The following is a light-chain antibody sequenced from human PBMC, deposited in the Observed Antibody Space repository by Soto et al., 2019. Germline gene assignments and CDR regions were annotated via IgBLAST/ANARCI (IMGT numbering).Light chain of an antibody. Sequence: EIVLTQSPGTLSLSPGERATLSCRASQSVSSRYLAWYQQKPGQGPRLLIYGTSSRATGISDRFSGSGSGTDFTLTISRLEPEDSAVYYCQQYGNSPLYTFGQGTKLEIK. V-gene: IGKV3-20*01. CDR1: QSVSSRY. J-gene: IGKJ2*01. CDR3: QQYGNSPLYT. CDR2: GTS.